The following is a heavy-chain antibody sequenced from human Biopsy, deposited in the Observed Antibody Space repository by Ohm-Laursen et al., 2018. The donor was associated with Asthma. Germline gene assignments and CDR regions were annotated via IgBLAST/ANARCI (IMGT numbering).Heavy chain of an antibody. J-gene: IGHJ4*02. D-gene: IGHD5-24*01. CDR2: ISPFTGDT. CDR1: GYTFRSYG. CDR3: ARHPYNFGGFDY. V-gene: IGHV1-18*04. Sequence: ASVKASCKASGYTFRSYGGSWVRQAPGQGLEWMGWISPFTGDTHFGQKFQGRVTMTTDTSTDTAYMELRSLRSDDTAVYYCARHPYNFGGFDYWGQGSLVLVSS.